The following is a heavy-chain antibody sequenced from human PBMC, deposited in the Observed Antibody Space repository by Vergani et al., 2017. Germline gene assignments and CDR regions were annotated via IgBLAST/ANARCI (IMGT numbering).Heavy chain of an antibody. Sequence: QVQLVESGGGVVQPGKSLRLSCAASGFTFSSYGMHWVRQAPGKGLEWVAVISYDGSNKYYADSVKGRFTISRDNSKNTLYLQMNSLRAEDTAVYYCAKDLDSSGYYDYFDYWGQGTLVIVSS. V-gene: IGHV3-30*18. D-gene: IGHD3-22*01. J-gene: IGHJ4*02. CDR3: AKDLDSSGYYDYFDY. CDR2: ISYDGSNK. CDR1: GFTFSSYG.